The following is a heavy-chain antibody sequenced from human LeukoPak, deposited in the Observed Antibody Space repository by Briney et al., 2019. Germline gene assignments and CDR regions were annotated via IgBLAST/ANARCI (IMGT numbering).Heavy chain of an antibody. J-gene: IGHJ4*02. CDR3: ARVAAGYSVNYFDY. Sequence: GGSLRLSCAASEFAFSTYNMNWVRQAPGKGLEWVSYISTGSSTTYYADSVKGRFTISGDNVENSLYLQMNSLRDEDTAVYYCARVAAGYSVNYFDYWGQGTLVTVSS. CDR2: ISTGSSTT. CDR1: EFAFSTYN. V-gene: IGHV3-48*02. D-gene: IGHD4-23*01.